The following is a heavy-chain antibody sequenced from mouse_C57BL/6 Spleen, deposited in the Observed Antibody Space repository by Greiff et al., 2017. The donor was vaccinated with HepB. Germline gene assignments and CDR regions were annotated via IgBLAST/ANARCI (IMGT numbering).Heavy chain of an antibody. Sequence: VQLQQSGAELVRPGASVKLSCTASGFNIKDDYMHWVKQRPEQGLEWIGWIDPENGDTEYASKFQGKATITADTSSNTAYLQLSSLTSEDTAVYYCTRTTVVANPYYFDYWGQGTTLTVSS. J-gene: IGHJ2*01. CDR1: GFNIKDDY. CDR2: IDPENGDT. V-gene: IGHV14-4*01. D-gene: IGHD1-1*01. CDR3: TRTTVVANPYYFDY.